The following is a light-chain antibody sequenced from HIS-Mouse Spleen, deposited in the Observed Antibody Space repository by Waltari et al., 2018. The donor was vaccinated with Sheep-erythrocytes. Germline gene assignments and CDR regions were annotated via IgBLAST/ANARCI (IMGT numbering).Light chain of an antibody. V-gene: IGLV2-11*01. CDR2: DVS. J-gene: IGLJ1*01. CDR3: CSYAGSYNYV. CDR1: SSDVGAYTY. Sequence: QSALTPPRSVSGSPGQSVTISCTGTSSDVGAYTYVSWYQQHPGKAPKLMIYDVSKRPSGVPDRFSGSKSGNTASLTISGLQAEDEADYYCCSYAGSYNYVFGTGTKVTVL.